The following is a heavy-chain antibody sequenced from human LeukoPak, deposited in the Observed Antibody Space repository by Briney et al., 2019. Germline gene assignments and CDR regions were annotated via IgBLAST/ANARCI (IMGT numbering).Heavy chain of an antibody. CDR2: IYTSGST. D-gene: IGHD5-18*01. V-gene: IGHV4-61*02. CDR3: ARGIDTAMVIRAFDI. CDR1: GGSISSGSYY. J-gene: IGHJ3*02. Sequence: SETLSLTCTVSGGSISSGSYYWSWIRQPAGKGLEWIGRIYTSGSTNYNPSLKSRVTISVDTSKNQFSLKLSSVTAADTAVYYCARGIDTAMVIRAFDIWGQGTTVTVSS.